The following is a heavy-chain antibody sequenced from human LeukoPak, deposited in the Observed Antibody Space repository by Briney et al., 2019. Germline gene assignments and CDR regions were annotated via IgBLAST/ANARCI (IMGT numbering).Heavy chain of an antibody. J-gene: IGHJ6*02. V-gene: IGHV3-23*01. Sequence: GGSLRLSCAASRFTFSTYAMSWVRQPPGKGLEWVSAISGSDGSTHYADSVKGRFTISRDNSKNTLYLQMNSLRAEDTAVYYCVKYGADVWGQGTTVTVSS. CDR2: ISGSDGST. D-gene: IGHD3-10*01. CDR1: RFTFSTYA. CDR3: VKYGADV.